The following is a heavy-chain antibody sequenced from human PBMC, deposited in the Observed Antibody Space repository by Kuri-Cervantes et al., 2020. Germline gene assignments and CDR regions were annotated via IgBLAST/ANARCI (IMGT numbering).Heavy chain of an antibody. V-gene: IGHV4-31*01. CDR1: GGSISSGGYY. CDR2: IYCSGST. J-gene: IGHJ4*02. Sequence: LRLSCTVSGGSISSGGYYWSWIRQSPGRGLEWIGYIYCSGSTYYSPSLKSLITISVDTSKNQFPLKLSSVTAADTAVYYCARYCSSSTCRTFDYWGQGTLVTVSS. CDR3: ARYCSSSTCRTFDY. D-gene: IGHD2-2*01.